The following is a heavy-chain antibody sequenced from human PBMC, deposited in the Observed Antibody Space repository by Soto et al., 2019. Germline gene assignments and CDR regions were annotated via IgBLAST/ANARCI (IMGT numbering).Heavy chain of an antibody. CDR1: GYTFTSYA. D-gene: IGHD1-26*01. CDR2: INAGNGNT. Sequence: ASVKVSCKASGYTFTSYAMHWVRQAPGQRLEWMGWINAGNGNTKYSQKFQGRVTITRDTSASTAYMELSSLGSEDTAVYYCARGGGSYYEAFDIWGQGTMVTVSS. V-gene: IGHV1-3*01. CDR3: ARGGGSYYEAFDI. J-gene: IGHJ3*02.